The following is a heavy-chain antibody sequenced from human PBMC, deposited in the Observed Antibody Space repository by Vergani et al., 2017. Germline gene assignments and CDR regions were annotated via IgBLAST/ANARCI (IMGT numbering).Heavy chain of an antibody. Sequence: QVQLQQWGAGLLKPSETLSLTCAVYGGSFSGYYWSWIRQPPGKGLEWIGEINHSGSTNYNPSLKSRVTISVDTSKNQFSLKLSSVTAADTAVYYCARGGIVGAPRWFDPWGQGTLVTVSS. CDR2: INHSGST. CDR3: ARGGIVGAPRWFDP. V-gene: IGHV4-34*01. D-gene: IGHD1-26*01. CDR1: GGSFSGYY. J-gene: IGHJ5*02.